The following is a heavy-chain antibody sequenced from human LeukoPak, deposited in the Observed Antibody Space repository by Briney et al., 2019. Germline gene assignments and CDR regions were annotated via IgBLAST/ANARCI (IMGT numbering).Heavy chain of an antibody. J-gene: IGHJ4*02. CDR1: GFTSTTYS. V-gene: IGHV3-48*01. CDR3: AKDPLPRGD. Sequence: GGSLRLSCAASGFTSTTYSMNWVRQAPGKGLEWVSYITTTGSTMYYADSVKGRFTISRDNSKNTLYLQMNSLRAEDTAVYYCAKDPLPRGDWGQGTLVTVSS. CDR2: ITTTGSTM. D-gene: IGHD1-26*01.